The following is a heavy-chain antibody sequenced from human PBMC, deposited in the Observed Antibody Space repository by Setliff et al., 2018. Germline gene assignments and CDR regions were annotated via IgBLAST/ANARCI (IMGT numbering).Heavy chain of an antibody. CDR2: IIPILGIA. J-gene: IGHJ3*02. V-gene: IGHV1-69*10. D-gene: IGHD3-22*01. CDR1: GGTFSSYA. CDR3: ARGSRNYYDSSGLYERNAFDI. Sequence: SVKVSCKASGGTFSSYAISWVRQAPGQGLEWMGGIIPILGIANYAQKFQGRVTITADKSTSTAYMELSSLRSEDTAVYYCARGSRNYYDSSGLYERNAFDICGQGPMVTVAS.